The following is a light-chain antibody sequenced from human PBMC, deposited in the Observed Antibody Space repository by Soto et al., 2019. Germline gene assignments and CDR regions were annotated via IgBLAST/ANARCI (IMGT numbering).Light chain of an antibody. CDR2: GAF. CDR3: QHYGSSPPLT. V-gene: IGKV3-15*01. J-gene: IGKJ5*01. Sequence: EIVMTQSPATLSVSPGERATLSCRSSQSISSKLAWYQQKPGQAPRLLIFGAFTGATGIPARFSGSGSGTDFTLTIIRLEPEDFAVYYCQHYGSSPPLTFGQGTRLEIK. CDR1: QSISSK.